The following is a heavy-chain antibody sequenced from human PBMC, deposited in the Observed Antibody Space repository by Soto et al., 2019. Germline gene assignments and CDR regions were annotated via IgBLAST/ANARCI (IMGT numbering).Heavy chain of an antibody. Sequence: PSETLSLTCTVSGGSISSGGYYWSWIRQHPGKGLEWIGYIYYSGSTYYNPSLKSRVTISVDTSKNQFSLKLSSVTAADTAVYYCAGGRQVPAAKYYFDYWGQGTLVTVSS. CDR1: GGSISSGGYY. V-gene: IGHV4-31*03. CDR3: AGGRQVPAAKYYFDY. CDR2: IYYSGST. J-gene: IGHJ4*02. D-gene: IGHD2-2*01.